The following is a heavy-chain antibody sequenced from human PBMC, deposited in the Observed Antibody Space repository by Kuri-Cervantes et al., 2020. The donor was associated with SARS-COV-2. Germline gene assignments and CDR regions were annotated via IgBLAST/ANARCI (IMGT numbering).Heavy chain of an antibody. D-gene: IGHD6-19*01. CDR3: ARDAYSSGWYPIFYYYYYMDV. V-gene: IGHV3-33*01. J-gene: IGHJ6*03. CDR1: GFTFSSYG. Sequence: GESLKISCAASGFTFSSYGMHWVRQAPGKGLEWVAVIWYDGSNKYYADSVKGRFTISRDNSKNTLYLQMNSLRAEDTAVYYCARDAYSSGWYPIFYYYYYMDVWGKGTTVTVSS. CDR2: IWYDGSNK.